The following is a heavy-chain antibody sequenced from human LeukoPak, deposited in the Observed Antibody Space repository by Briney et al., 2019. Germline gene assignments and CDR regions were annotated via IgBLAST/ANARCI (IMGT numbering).Heavy chain of an antibody. Sequence: SGPTLVNPTQTLTLTCTFSGFSLSTSGMCVGWIRQPPGKALEWLARIDWDDDKYYSTSLKTRLTISKDTSKNQVVLTMTNMDPVDTATYYCARIQPTSGYSSGWYPIDYWGQGTLVTVSS. J-gene: IGHJ4*02. CDR3: ARIQPTSGYSSGWYPIDY. D-gene: IGHD6-19*01. CDR2: IDWDDDK. CDR1: GFSLSTSGMC. V-gene: IGHV2-70*11.